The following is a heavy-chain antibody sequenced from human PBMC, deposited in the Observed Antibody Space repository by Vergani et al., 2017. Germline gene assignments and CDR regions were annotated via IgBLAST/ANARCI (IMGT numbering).Heavy chain of an antibody. D-gene: IGHD2-2*02. CDR1: GITFKNVC. CDR2: IRSKNDGGTA. J-gene: IGHJ4*02. CDR3: YTDYHDY. V-gene: IGHV3-15*01. Sequence: EVQVVESGGGLIKPGGSLRLFCVVSGITFKNVCINWVPQAPGKGLEWIGRIRSKNDGGTADYAAPLKGRFTISRDDSKDSAFLLVNNLKTEDTGVYFCYTDYHDYWGQGTLVTVSS.